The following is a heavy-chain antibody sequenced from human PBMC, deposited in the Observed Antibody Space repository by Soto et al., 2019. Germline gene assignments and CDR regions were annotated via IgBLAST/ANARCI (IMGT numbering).Heavy chain of an antibody. D-gene: IGHD3-10*01. V-gene: IGHV3-21*04. CDR1: GFIFSNYN. CDR3: AKDLPLYGSGTNYSDY. CDR2: ISSSSSDI. J-gene: IGHJ4*02. Sequence: GGSLRLSCTASGFIFSNYNMNWVRQAPGKGLEWVSSISSSSSDIYYADSVKGRFTISRDNAKNSLYLQMNSLRAEDTAVYYCAKDLPLYGSGTNYSDYWGQGTLVTVSS.